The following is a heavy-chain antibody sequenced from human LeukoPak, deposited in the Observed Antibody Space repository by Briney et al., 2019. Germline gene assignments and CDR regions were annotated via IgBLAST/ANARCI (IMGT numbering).Heavy chain of an antibody. Sequence: GESLKISCRASGYSFINYWIGWVRQMPGKGLEWVGLIYPGDSNVRYSPSFQGQVTISADRSINTAYLQWSSLRTSDTVIYYCARRGGSLVYFDYWGQGTLVTVSS. CDR2: IYPGDSNV. D-gene: IGHD2-15*01. V-gene: IGHV5-51*01. J-gene: IGHJ4*02. CDR3: ARRGGSLVYFDY. CDR1: GYSFINYW.